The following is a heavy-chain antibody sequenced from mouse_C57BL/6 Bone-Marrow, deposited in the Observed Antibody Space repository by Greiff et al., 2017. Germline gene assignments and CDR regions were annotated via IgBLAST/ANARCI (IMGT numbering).Heavy chain of an antibody. CDR1: GYTFTSYG. V-gene: IGHV1-81*01. J-gene: IGHJ1*03. Sequence: QVQLQQSGAELARPGASVKLSCKASGYTFTSYGISWVKQRTGQGLEWIGEIYPRSGNTYYNEKFKGKATLTADKSSSTAYMELRILTSEDSAVYFCAIITTVADWYFDVWGTGTTVTVSS. CDR2: IYPRSGNT. D-gene: IGHD1-1*01. CDR3: AIITTVADWYFDV.